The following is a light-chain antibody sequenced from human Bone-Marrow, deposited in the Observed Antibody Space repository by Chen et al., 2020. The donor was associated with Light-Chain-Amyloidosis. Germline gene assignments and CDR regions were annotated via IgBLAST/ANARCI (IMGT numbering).Light chain of an antibody. V-gene: IGLV3-21*02. CDR2: DDS. Sequence: SYVLTQPSSVSVAPGQTATIACGGNNIGSTSVHWYQQTPGQAPLLVVYDDSDRPSGIPERWAGSNSRNTATLTIGRVEAGDEADYYCQVWDRSSDRPVFGGGTKLTVL. CDR3: QVWDRSSDRPV. J-gene: IGLJ3*02. CDR1: NIGSTS.